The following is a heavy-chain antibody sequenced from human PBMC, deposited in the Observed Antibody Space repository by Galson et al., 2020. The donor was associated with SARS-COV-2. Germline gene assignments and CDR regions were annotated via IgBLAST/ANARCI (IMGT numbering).Heavy chain of an antibody. Sequence: ASVKVSCKVSGYTLTELSMHWVRQAPGKGLEWMGGFDPEDGETIYAQKFQGRVTMTEDTSTDTAYLELSSLRSEDTAVYYCATGTAPITKVRGVIITTPGAWVDPWGQRTLVTVSS. CDR3: ATGTAPITKVRGVIITTPGAWVDP. CDR2: FDPEDGET. D-gene: IGHD3-10*01. J-gene: IGHJ5*02. CDR1: GYTLTELS. V-gene: IGHV1-24*01.